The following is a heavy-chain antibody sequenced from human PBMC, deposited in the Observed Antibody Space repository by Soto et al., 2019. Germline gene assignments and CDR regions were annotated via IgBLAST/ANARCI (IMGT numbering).Heavy chain of an antibody. Sequence: QMQLVQSGAEVKKPGASVKVSCKASGYTFTSYYIHWVRQAPGQGLEWLAWINPKSGGTSYALKLQGRVTLTTDASINTAYMELSRLKSDDTAMYYCTSGASWELQEYWGQGTLVTVSS. D-gene: IGHD3-10*01. CDR3: TSGASWELQEY. CDR2: INPKSGGT. CDR1: GYTFTSYY. J-gene: IGHJ4*02. V-gene: IGHV1-2*02.